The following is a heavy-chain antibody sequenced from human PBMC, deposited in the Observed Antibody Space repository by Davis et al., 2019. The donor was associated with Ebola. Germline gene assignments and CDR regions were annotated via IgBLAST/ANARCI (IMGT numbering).Heavy chain of an antibody. J-gene: IGHJ4*02. CDR2: IKEDGSEK. V-gene: IGHV3-7*03. D-gene: IGHD5-18*01. CDR1: GFTFSRHW. CDR3: ARGGYNYGFDY. Sequence: PGGSLRLSCAASGFTFSRHWMKWVRQAPGKGLEWAADIKEDGSEKYYEDSVKGRFTISRDNAKNSLDLQMISLRADDTAVYYCARGGYNYGFDYWGQGTLVTVSS.